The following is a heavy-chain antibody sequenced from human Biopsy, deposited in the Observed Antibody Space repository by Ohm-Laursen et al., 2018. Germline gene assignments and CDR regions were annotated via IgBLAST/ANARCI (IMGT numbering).Heavy chain of an antibody. Sequence: GTLSLTCVVYGGSFNGYFWSWIRQPPGKGLEWIGDITQSGSTNYSPSLKSRVTISVDTAKKQFSLSLRSVTAADTAVYYCARGTGRYYVYGAFDIWGQGTVVTVSS. V-gene: IGHV4-34*01. CDR2: ITQSGST. D-gene: IGHD1-26*01. CDR1: GGSFNGYF. CDR3: ARGTGRYYVYGAFDI. J-gene: IGHJ3*02.